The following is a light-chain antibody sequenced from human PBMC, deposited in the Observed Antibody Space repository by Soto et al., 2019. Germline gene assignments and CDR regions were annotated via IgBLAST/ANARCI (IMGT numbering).Light chain of an antibody. CDR1: QSVFSN. CDR3: QQCNSWPLT. V-gene: IGKV3-15*01. Sequence: EIVMTQSPVTLSVSPGERVTLSCRASQSVFSNLAWYQQRPGQATRLLIYGASNRATRIPARFSGSGSGTEFTLTISSLQSEDFTFYYCQQCNSWPLTFGQGTKVEIK. J-gene: IGKJ1*01. CDR2: GAS.